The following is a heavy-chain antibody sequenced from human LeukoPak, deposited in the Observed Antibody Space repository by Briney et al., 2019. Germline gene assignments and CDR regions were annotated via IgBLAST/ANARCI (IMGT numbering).Heavy chain of an antibody. V-gene: IGHV3-30-3*01. Sequence: PGGSLRLSCAASGFSLTHDAIHWVRQAPGKGLEWVAVVSKDTVTKFYRDSVKGRFTVSTHSSKNTVYLQMTGLRSEDTAVYYCAGDRWRGAPDYFDCWGQGTLVTVSS. CDR2: VSKDTVTK. D-gene: IGHD1-26*01. J-gene: IGHJ4*02. CDR1: GFSLTHDA. CDR3: AGDRWRGAPDYFDC.